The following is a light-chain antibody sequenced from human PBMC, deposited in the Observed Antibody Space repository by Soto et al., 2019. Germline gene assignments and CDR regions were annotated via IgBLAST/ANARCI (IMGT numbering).Light chain of an antibody. J-gene: IGLJ2*01. CDR3: GTWDTSLGAGV. CDR1: SSNIGNNY. V-gene: IGLV1-51*01. Sequence: QSVLTQPPSVSAAPGQRVTISCSGSSSNIGNNYVSWYQQVPGAAPKLLIYNNYNRPSGIPDRFSGSWSGTSAALAITGLQTGDEADYYCGTWDTSLGAGVFGGGTQLTVL. CDR2: NNY.